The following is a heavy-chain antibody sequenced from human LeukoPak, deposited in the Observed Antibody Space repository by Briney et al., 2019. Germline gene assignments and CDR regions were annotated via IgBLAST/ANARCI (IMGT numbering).Heavy chain of an antibody. CDR2: ISAYNGNT. J-gene: IGHJ3*02. D-gene: IGHD6-19*01. CDR3: ASYSSGWYVNAFDN. Sequence: ASVKVSCKASGYTFTSYGISWVRQAPGQGLEWMGWISAYNGNTNYAQKLQGRVTMTTGTSTSTAYMELRSLRSDGTAVYYCASYSSGWYVNAFDNWGQGTMVTVSS. V-gene: IGHV1-18*01. CDR1: GYTFTSYG.